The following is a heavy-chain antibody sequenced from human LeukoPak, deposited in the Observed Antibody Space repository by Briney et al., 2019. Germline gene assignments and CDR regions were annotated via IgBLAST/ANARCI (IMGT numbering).Heavy chain of an antibody. Sequence: SETLSLTCTVSGGSISSHSWTWIRQPPGEGLEWIGYIHYSGTTNYNPSLKSRVTISVDTPKNQFSLKLSSVTAADTAMYYCARGASGYGWFDPWGQGTLVTVSS. CDR3: ARGASGYGWFDP. CDR1: GGSISSHS. V-gene: IGHV4-59*11. J-gene: IGHJ5*02. D-gene: IGHD5-12*01. CDR2: IHYSGTT.